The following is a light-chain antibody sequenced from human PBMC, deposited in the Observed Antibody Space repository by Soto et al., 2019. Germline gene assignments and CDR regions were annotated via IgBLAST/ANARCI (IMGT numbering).Light chain of an antibody. Sequence: QSVLAQPASVSGSPGQSITISCTGISSDVGSYNLVSWYQQHPDTAPKLMIYEGDKRPSGVSNRFSGSKSGNTASLTISGLQAEDEADYYCCSYVGSSTVFGGGTKLTVL. J-gene: IGLJ3*02. CDR3: CSYVGSSTV. V-gene: IGLV2-23*01. CDR2: EGD. CDR1: SSDVGSYNL.